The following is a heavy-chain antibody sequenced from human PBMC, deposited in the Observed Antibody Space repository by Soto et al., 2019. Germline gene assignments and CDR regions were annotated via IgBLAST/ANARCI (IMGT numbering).Heavy chain of an antibody. D-gene: IGHD2-2*01. CDR2: IYYTGST. Sequence: SETLPLTCTVSGGSISSSSFCWGWIRQPPGKGLEWIGTIYYTGSTYYSPSLKSRVTMSVDTSKNQFSLKLSSVTAADTAVYYCAREIRGSCSSSTCYGRNWGQGTLVTVSS. CDR1: GGSISSSSFC. J-gene: IGHJ4*02. V-gene: IGHV4-39*02. CDR3: AREIRGSCSSSTCYGRN.